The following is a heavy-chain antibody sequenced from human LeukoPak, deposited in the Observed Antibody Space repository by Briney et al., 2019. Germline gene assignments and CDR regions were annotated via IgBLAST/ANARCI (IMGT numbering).Heavy chain of an antibody. Sequence: GGSLRLSCAASGSTFSSYAMSWVRQAPGKGLEWVSGISGSGGSTYYADSVKGRFTISRDNSKNTLYLQMNSLRAEDTAVYYCAKAQGYGGNSGIDYWGQGTLVTVSS. D-gene: IGHD4-23*01. J-gene: IGHJ4*02. CDR2: ISGSGGST. CDR1: GSTFSSYA. V-gene: IGHV3-23*01. CDR3: AKAQGYGGNSGIDY.